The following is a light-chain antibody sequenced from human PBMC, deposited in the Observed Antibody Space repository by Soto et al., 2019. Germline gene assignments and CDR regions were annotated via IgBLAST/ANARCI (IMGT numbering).Light chain of an antibody. J-gene: IGKJ1*01. Sequence: QSPGTLSVSPGERATLSCRASQSVSSNLAWYQQKPGQAPRLLIYAVSTRATGIPARFSGSGSGTEFTLTINSLQSEDFAVYYCQQYNNWPPTWTFGQGTKVDI. V-gene: IGKV3-15*01. CDR2: AVS. CDR1: QSVSSN. CDR3: QQYNNWPPTWT.